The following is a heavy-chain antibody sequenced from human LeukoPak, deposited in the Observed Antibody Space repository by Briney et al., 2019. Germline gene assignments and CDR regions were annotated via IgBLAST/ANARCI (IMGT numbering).Heavy chain of an antibody. V-gene: IGHV3-11*05. CDR3: ARVGSDILTGYYRGFDY. CDR2: ISSSSSYT. D-gene: IGHD3-9*01. Sequence: GGSLRLSCAASGFTFSDYYMSWIRQAPGKGLEWVSYISSSSSYTNYAGSVKGRFTISRDNAKNSLYLQMNSLRAEDTAVYYCARVGSDILTGYYRGFDYWGQGTLVTVSS. CDR1: GFTFSDYY. J-gene: IGHJ4*02.